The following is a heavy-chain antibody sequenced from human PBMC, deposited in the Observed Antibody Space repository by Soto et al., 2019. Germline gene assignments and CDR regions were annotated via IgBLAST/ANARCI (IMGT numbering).Heavy chain of an antibody. J-gene: IGHJ4*02. V-gene: IGHV3-64D*08. CDR3: VKDYGRNWNYVFEF. Sequence: GGSLRLSCSPSGFTFNNFAMHWLRQAPGKGLEYVSSINGNGGATHYADSVKGRFTISRDNSKNILFLRMSSLRPEDTALYYCVKDYGRNWNYVFEFWGQGTLVTVSS. CDR2: INGNGGAT. CDR1: GFTFNNFA. D-gene: IGHD1-7*01.